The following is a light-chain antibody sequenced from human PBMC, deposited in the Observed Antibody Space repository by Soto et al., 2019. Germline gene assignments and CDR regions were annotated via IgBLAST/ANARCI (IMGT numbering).Light chain of an antibody. CDR3: QQYNKWPLFT. Sequence: EILMTQSPATLSVSPGERATLSCRASQSVGNNLAWYQQRPAQAPRLLIYGASTRATGIPARFSGSGSGTEFTITINSLQSEDFALYYCQQYNKWPLFTFGPGTRVDI. CDR1: QSVGNN. V-gene: IGKV3-15*01. J-gene: IGKJ3*01. CDR2: GAS.